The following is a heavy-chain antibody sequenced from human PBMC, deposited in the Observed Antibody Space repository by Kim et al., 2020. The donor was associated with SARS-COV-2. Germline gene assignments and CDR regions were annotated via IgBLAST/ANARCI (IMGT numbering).Heavy chain of an antibody. J-gene: IGHJ6*03. D-gene: IGHD3-10*01. Sequence: GGSLRLSCAASGFTFSSYAMSWVRQAPGKGLEWVSVISSGGSSTYYADSVKGRFTISRDNSKNTLYLQMNSLRAEDTAVYYCARDQGSRHLWLRDCFYY. CDR3: ARDQGSRHLWLRDCFYY. CDR2: ISSGGSST. CDR1: GFTFSSYA. V-gene: IGHV3-23*03.